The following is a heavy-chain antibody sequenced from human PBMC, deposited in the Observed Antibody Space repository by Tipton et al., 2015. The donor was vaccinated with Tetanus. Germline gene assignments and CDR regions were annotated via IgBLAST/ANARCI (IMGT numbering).Heavy chain of an antibody. J-gene: IGHJ4*02. D-gene: IGHD3-3*01. CDR2: IDYFGTT. V-gene: IGHV4-59*01. Sequence: TLSLTCTVSGGSIGTYHWNWIRQSPGKGLEWIGYIDYFGTTKYNPSLMSRVAMSVDTSKNQLSLRLNSVTSADTAVYYCARTSGYMYSDCWGQGTLVTVSS. CDR3: ARTSGYMYSDC. CDR1: GGSIGTYH.